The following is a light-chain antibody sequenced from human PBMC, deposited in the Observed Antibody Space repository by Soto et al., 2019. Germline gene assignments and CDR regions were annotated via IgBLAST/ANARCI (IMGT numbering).Light chain of an antibody. Sequence: EIVLTQSPGTLSLSPGERATLSCRASQSFTSNYLAWYQQKPGQAPRLLIYVASSRATGIPDRFSGSGSGTDFTLTISSLQPDDFATYYCQQYNRYSSWTFGQGTKVEIK. CDR2: VAS. CDR1: QSFTSNY. V-gene: IGKV3-20*01. J-gene: IGKJ1*01. CDR3: QQYNRYSSWT.